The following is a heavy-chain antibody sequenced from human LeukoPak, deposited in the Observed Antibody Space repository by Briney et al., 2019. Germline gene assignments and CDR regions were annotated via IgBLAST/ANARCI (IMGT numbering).Heavy chain of an antibody. J-gene: IGHJ5*02. V-gene: IGHV5-51*01. D-gene: IGHD3-10*01. Sequence: GESLKISCKTSGYSFTTYWIGWVRQMPGTGLEWVGAIYPDDSDTRYSPSFQGQVVISADRSIRTAYLQWNTLKTSDTAMYYCMRQRGASGTIKPSDPWGPGTLATV. CDR3: MRQRGASGTIKPSDP. CDR1: GYSFTTYW. CDR2: IYPDDSDT.